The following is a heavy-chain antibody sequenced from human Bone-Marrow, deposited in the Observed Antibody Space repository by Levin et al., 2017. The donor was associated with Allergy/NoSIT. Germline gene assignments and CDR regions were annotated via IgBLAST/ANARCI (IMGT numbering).Heavy chain of an antibody. CDR2: INSDGSST. CDR3: ARDHHYGD. V-gene: IGHV3-74*01. CDR1: GFAFSSNW. D-gene: IGHD3-10*01. J-gene: IGHJ4*02. Sequence: HPGGSLRLSCAASGFAFSSNWMHWVRQVPGKGPVWVSRINSDGSSTFYADSVQGRFTISRDNARSTLFLQMNSLRVDDTAIYYCARDHHYGDWGQGTLVTVSS.